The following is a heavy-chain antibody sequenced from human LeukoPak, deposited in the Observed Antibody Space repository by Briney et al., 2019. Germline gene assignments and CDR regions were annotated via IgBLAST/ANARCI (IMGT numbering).Heavy chain of an antibody. CDR2: INPNSGGT. V-gene: IGHV1-2*02. D-gene: IGHD3-22*01. CDR3: ARGRDYYDSSGYYRIFDY. J-gene: IGHJ4*02. Sequence: ASVKVSCKASGYTFTGYYMHWVRQAPGQGLEWMGWINPNSGGTNYAQKFQGRVTMTRDTSISTAYMELSRLRSDDTAVYYCARGRDYYDSSGYYRIFDYWGQGTLATVSS. CDR1: GYTFTGYY.